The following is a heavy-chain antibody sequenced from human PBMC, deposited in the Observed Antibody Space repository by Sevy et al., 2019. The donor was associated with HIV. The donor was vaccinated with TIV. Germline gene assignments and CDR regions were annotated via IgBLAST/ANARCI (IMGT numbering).Heavy chain of an antibody. CDR1: GFTFSSYG. CDR3: ARDSPINYYDSSGYYAPFDY. J-gene: IGHJ4*02. CDR2: IWYDGSNK. V-gene: IGHV3-33*01. D-gene: IGHD3-22*01. Sequence: GGSLRLSCAASGFTFSSYGMHWVRQAPGKGLEWVAVIWYDGSNKYYADSVKGRFTISRDNSKNTLYLQMNSLRAEDTAEYYCARDSPINYYDSSGYYAPFDYWGQGTLVTVSS.